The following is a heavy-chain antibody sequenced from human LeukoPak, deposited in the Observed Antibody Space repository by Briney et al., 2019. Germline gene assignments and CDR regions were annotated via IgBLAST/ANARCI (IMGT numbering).Heavy chain of an antibody. J-gene: IGHJ4*02. V-gene: IGHV3-23*01. CDR2: ISGHGAST. CDR1: GFTFNTYA. Sequence: PGGSLRLSCAASGFTFNTYAMTWVRQAPGEGLEWVSVISGHGASTYYVDSVKGRFTISRDNSKNTLYLQMNSLRAEDTAVYYCATGSDYFDYWGQGTLVTVSS. CDR3: ATGSDYFDY. D-gene: IGHD3-10*01.